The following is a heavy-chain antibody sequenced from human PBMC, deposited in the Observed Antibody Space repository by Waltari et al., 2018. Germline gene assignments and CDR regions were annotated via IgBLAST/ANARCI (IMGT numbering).Heavy chain of an antibody. CDR2: IIPILGIA. V-gene: IGHV1-69*02. CDR1: GGTFSSYT. Sequence: QVQLVQSGAEVKKPGSSVKVSCQASGGTFSSYTISWVRQSPGQGLEWMGRIIPILGIANYAQKFQGRVTITADKSTSTAYMELSSLRSEDTAVYYCARSHYDSSGYYSKYYFDYWGQGTLVTVSS. D-gene: IGHD3-22*01. CDR3: ARSHYDSSGYYSKYYFDY. J-gene: IGHJ4*02.